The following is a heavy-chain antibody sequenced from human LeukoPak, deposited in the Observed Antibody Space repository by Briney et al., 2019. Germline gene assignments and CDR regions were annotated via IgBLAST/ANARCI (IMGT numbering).Heavy chain of an antibody. V-gene: IGHV4-59*01. CDR2: IYYSGST. J-gene: IGHJ3*02. CDR1: GGSISSYY. D-gene: IGHD3-3*01. Sequence: SETLSLTCTVSGGSISSYYWSWIRQPPGKGLEWIGYIYYSGSTNYNPSLKSRVTISVDTSKNQFSLKLSSATAADTAVYYCARVTADFRSGYYSAFDIWGQGTMVTVSS. CDR3: ARVTADFRSGYYSAFDI.